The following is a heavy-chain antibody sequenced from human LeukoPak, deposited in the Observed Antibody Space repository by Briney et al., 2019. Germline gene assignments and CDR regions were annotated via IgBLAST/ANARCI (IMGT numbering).Heavy chain of an antibody. CDR1: GFTFDDYA. CDR2: IRWNSGII. CDR3: AKDMGYYDSTGSPGGDAFDS. J-gene: IGHJ3*02. D-gene: IGHD3-22*01. Sequence: GRSLRLSCTASGFTFDDYAMHSVRQAPGKGLEWVSGIRWNSGIIGYAASVKGRFTISRDNAKNSLYLQMNSLRAEDTALYDCAKDMGYYDSTGSPGGDAFDSWGEGTMVSVSS. V-gene: IGHV3-9*01.